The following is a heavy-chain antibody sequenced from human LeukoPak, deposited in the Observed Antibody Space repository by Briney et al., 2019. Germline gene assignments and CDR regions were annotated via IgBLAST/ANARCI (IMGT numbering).Heavy chain of an antibody. CDR2: ISSSSSYI. Sequence: PGGSLRVSCAASGFTFSSYSMNWVRQAPGKGLEWVSSISSSSSYIYYADSVKGRFTISRDNAKNSLYLQMNSLRAEDTALYYCARDYDSSGYSDAFDIWGQGTMVTVSS. V-gene: IGHV3-21*04. CDR3: ARDYDSSGYSDAFDI. CDR1: GFTFSSYS. D-gene: IGHD3-22*01. J-gene: IGHJ3*02.